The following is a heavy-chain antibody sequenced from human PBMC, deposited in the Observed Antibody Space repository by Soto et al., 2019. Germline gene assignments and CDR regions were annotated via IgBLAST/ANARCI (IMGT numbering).Heavy chain of an antibody. D-gene: IGHD5-18*01. Sequence: ASVKVSCKASGYTFTGYYMHWVRQAPGQGLEWMGWINPNSGGTNYAQKFQGWVTMTRDTSISTAYMELSRLRSDDTAVYYCARGRYSYGYRFDPWGQGTLVTVSS. V-gene: IGHV1-2*04. CDR1: GYTFTGYY. CDR2: INPNSGGT. J-gene: IGHJ5*02. CDR3: ARGRYSYGYRFDP.